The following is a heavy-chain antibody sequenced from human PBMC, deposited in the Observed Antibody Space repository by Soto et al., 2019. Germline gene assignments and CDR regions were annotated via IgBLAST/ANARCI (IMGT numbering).Heavy chain of an antibody. CDR2: ISTSGGST. J-gene: IGHJ2*01. CDR1: GITFSIYA. V-gene: IGHV3-23*01. CDR3: AKYRGDYAQYLDL. D-gene: IGHD4-17*01. Sequence: HPGGSLRLSCAASGITFSIYAMSWVRQAPGKGLEWVSSISTSGGSTYYADSVKGRFTISRDNSKNTLFLQMYSLRAEDTAVYYCAKYRGDYAQYLDLWGGGTLVTVSS.